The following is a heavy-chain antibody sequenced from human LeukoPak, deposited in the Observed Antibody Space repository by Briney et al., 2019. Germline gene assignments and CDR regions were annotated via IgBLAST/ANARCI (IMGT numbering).Heavy chain of an antibody. Sequence: ASVKVSCKASGYTFTGYYMHWVRQAPGQGLEWMGWINPNSGGTNYAQKFQGRVTMTRDTSISTAYMELSRLRSDDTAVYYCAREDGCTNGVCYFDYWGQGTLVTVSS. V-gene: IGHV1-2*02. CDR2: INPNSGGT. CDR3: AREDGCTNGVCYFDY. J-gene: IGHJ4*02. D-gene: IGHD2-8*01. CDR1: GYTFTGYY.